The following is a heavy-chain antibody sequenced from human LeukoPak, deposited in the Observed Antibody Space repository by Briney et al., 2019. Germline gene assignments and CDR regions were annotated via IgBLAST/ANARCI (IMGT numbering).Heavy chain of an antibody. D-gene: IGHD5-18*01. CDR2: IHHSGAT. CDR1: GVSITTNY. V-gene: IGHV4-59*01. J-gene: IGHJ4*02. CDR3: ARSSAHSYGDFHF. Sequence: SETLSLTCSVSGVSITTNYWSWIRQPPGKGLEWLGYIHHSGATSYNPSLKSRGTMSLDTSNNQFSLKVTSVTAADTAVYYCARSSAHSYGDFHFWGQGNLVTFYS.